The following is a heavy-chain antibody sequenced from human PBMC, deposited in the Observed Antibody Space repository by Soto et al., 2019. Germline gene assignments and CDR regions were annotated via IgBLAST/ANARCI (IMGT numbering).Heavy chain of an antibody. Sequence: PSETLSLTCSVSGGSLTRYYWNWIRQPPGKGLESIGYVYYSGRINYNPSLKSRVTISLDTSNNQFSLKLNSVTAADTAVYYCARVPLTTYFDLWGRGTLVTVSS. D-gene: IGHD3-9*01. CDR3: ARVPLTTYFDL. J-gene: IGHJ2*01. CDR1: GGSLTRYY. CDR2: VYYSGRI. V-gene: IGHV4-59*01.